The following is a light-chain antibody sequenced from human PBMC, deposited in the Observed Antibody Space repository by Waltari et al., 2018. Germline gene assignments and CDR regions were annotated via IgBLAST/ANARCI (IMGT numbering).Light chain of an antibody. CDR3: QSYDSTTVV. V-gene: IGLV6-57*02. J-gene: IGLJ2*01. CDR2: ADD. Sequence: NFMLTQPHSVSESPGKTVTISCTGSNGYIATTYVPWYQQRPGSAPTTVIYADDQRPSGVPDRFSGSIDSSSNSASLTISGLKTEDEADYYCQSYDSTTVVFGGGTKLTVL. CDR1: NGYIATTY.